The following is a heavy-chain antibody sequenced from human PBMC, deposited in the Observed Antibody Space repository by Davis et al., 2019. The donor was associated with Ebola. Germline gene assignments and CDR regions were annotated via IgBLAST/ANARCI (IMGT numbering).Heavy chain of an antibody. D-gene: IGHD6-19*01. Sequence: PGGSLRLSCETSGFTFSRYDMNWVRQAPGKGLEWISDITKSGSHRHYADSVKGRFTISRDNAKNSVYLEMSSLRVEDTAVYYCAAKSIAVTGVYYYHGMDVWGQGTTVTVSS. J-gene: IGHJ6*02. CDR3: AAKSIAVTGVYYYHGMDV. V-gene: IGHV3-48*03. CDR1: GFTFSRYD. CDR2: ITKSGSHR.